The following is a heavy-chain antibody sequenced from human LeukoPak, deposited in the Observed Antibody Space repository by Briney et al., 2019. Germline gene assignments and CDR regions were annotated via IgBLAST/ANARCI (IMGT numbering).Heavy chain of an antibody. CDR3: APDTIFGAY. D-gene: IGHD3-3*01. CDR2: ISSSSGHI. J-gene: IGHJ4*02. V-gene: IGHV3-21*01. CDR1: GFTFSNCW. Sequence: GGSLRLSCAASGFTFSNCWMSWVRQAPGKGLEWVSSISSSSGHIYYADSVKGRFTISRDNAKNSLYLQMNSLRAEDTAVYYCAPDTIFGAYWGQGTLVTVSS.